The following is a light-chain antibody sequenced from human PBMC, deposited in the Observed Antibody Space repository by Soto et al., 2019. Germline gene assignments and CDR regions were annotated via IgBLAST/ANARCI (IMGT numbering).Light chain of an antibody. CDR1: QSVSSTY. Sequence: EIVLTQSPGTLSLSPGESATLSCRASQSVSSTYLAWYQQKPGQAPRLLIYGASSRATGIPDRFRGSGSGTDFTLTISRLEPEDVAVYYCQHYGSPYTFGQGTKLEIK. CDR2: GAS. CDR3: QHYGSPYT. V-gene: IGKV3-20*01. J-gene: IGKJ2*01.